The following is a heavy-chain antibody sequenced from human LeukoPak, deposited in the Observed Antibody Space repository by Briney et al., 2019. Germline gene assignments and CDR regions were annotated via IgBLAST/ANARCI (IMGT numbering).Heavy chain of an antibody. CDR1: GFTFSSYE. V-gene: IGHV3-48*03. J-gene: IGHJ4*02. Sequence: GGSLRLSCAASGFTFSSYEMNWVRQAPGKGLEWVSYISSSGSTIYYADSVKGRFTISRDNAKNSLYLQMNSLRAEDTAVYYCARVHRYSSNYDFWSGYDYWGQGTLVTVSS. D-gene: IGHD3-3*01. CDR2: ISSSGSTI. CDR3: ARVHRYSSNYDFWSGYDY.